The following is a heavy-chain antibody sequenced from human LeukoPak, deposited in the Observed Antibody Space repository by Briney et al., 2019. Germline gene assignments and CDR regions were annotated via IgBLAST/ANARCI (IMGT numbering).Heavy chain of an antibody. D-gene: IGHD5-24*01. V-gene: IGHV3-66*01. Sequence: GSLILSFAASGFPVSSNYMSWVRQAPGKGLEWVSVIYSGGSTYYADSVKGRFTISRDNSKNTLYLQMNSLRAEDTAVYYCARAIWGDGYNRPYFDYWGQGTLVTVSS. CDR1: GFPVSSNY. CDR2: IYSGGST. CDR3: ARAIWGDGYNRPYFDY. J-gene: IGHJ4*02.